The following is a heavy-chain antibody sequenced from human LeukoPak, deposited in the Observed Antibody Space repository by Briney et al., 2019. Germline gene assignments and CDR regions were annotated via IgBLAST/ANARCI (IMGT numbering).Heavy chain of an antibody. J-gene: IGHJ4*02. Sequence: GASVKVSCKASGYTFTGYYMHWVRQAPGQGLEWMGWINPNSGGTNHAQKFQGRVTMTRDTPISTAYMELSRLRSDDTAVYYCARVKGISIAAQNYWGQGTLVTVSS. CDR2: INPNSGGT. V-gene: IGHV1-2*02. D-gene: IGHD6-6*01. CDR1: GYTFTGYY. CDR3: ARVKGISIAAQNY.